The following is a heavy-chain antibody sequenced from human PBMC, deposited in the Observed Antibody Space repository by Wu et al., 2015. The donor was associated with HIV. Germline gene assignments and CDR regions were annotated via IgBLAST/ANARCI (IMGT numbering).Heavy chain of an antibody. CDR2: ITPVLGST. CDR1: GYTFTGYY. CDR3: AREVGAMLANWFDP. J-gene: IGHJ5*02. V-gene: IGHV1-46*01. Sequence: QVQLVQSGDEVKKPGASVRVSCKTSGYTFTGYYMHWVRQAPGQGLECMGKITPVLGSTVYTQKFQDRVTITADESTSTSYMELSSLTSEDTAVYYCAREVGAMLANWFDPWGQGTQVIVSS. D-gene: IGHD3-10*01.